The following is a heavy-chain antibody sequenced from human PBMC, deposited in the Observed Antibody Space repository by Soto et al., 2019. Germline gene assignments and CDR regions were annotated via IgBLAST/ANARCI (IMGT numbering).Heavy chain of an antibody. CDR1: GFTFSSYW. CDR2: IKQDGSEK. Sequence: GGSLRLSCAASGFTFSSYWMSWVRQAPGKGLEWVANIKQDGSEKYYVDSVKGRFTISRDNAKNSLYLQMNSLRAEDTAVYYCASGSEMITFGGVSGLGRNGDYWGQGTLVTVSS. V-gene: IGHV3-7*05. J-gene: IGHJ4*02. D-gene: IGHD3-16*01. CDR3: ASGSEMITFGGVSGLGRNGDY.